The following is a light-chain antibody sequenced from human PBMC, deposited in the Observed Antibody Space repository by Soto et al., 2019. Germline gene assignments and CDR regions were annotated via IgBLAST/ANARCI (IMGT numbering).Light chain of an antibody. CDR1: QSVGSIY. Sequence: DIVLTQSPGTLSLSPGERATLSCRASQSVGSIYLAWYQQKPGQAPRLLIHGASSRATGIPDRFSGSGSGTDVTLTISRLEPEDFAVYYGQQYGSSPRTFGQGTKVEIK. J-gene: IGKJ1*01. CDR3: QQYGSSPRT. CDR2: GAS. V-gene: IGKV3-20*01.